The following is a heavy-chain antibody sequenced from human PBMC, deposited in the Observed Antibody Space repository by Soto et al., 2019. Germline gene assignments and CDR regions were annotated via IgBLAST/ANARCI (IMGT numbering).Heavy chain of an antibody. CDR2: ISYDGSNK. D-gene: IGHD4-17*01. CDR3: ANTGDYPRGEYFQH. CDR1: GFTFSSYG. Sequence: GGSLRLSCAASGFTFSSYGMHWVRQAPGKGLEWVAVISYDGSNKYYADSVKGRFTISRDNSKNTLYLQMNSLRAEDTAVYYCANTGDYPRGEYFQHWGQGTLVTVSS. V-gene: IGHV3-30*18. J-gene: IGHJ1*01.